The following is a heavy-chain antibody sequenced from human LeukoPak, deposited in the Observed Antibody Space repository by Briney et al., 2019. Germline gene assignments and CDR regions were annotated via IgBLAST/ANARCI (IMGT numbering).Heavy chain of an antibody. CDR1: GGSISSSSYY. Sequence: PSETLSLTCTVSGGSISSSSYYWGWIRQPPGKGLEWIGSIYYSGSIYYNPSLKSRVTISVDTSKNQFSLKLSSVTAADTAVYYCARDLAVVGYYDFWSGYQGYFDYWGQGTLVTVSS. CDR3: ARDLAVVGYYDFWSGYQGYFDY. D-gene: IGHD3-3*01. CDR2: IYYSGSI. V-gene: IGHV4-39*07. J-gene: IGHJ4*02.